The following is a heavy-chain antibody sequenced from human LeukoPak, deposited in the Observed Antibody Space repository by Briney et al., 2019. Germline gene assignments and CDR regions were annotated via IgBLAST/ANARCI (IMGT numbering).Heavy chain of an antibody. D-gene: IGHD3-16*01. Sequence: GGSLRLSCAASGFTFDDYAMHWVRQAPGKGLEWVSGISWNSGSIGYADSVKGRFTISRDNAKNTLYLQMNSLRTEDTAVYYCARESTSLEKFGYDFWGQGTLVTVSS. CDR1: GFTFDDYA. CDR2: ISWNSGSI. V-gene: IGHV3-9*01. J-gene: IGHJ4*02. CDR3: ARESTSLEKFGYDF.